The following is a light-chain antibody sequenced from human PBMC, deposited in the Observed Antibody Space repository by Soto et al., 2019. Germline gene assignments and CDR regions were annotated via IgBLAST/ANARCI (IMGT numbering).Light chain of an antibody. CDR1: NTDVGQDKS. Sequence: QSALTQPASVSGSRGQSIIISCVGRNTDVGQDKSVSWYQQGPGKAPKLLIFEVTNRPSGVSNRFSGSKSGNTASLTISGLQAEDEADYYCSSYTSSSTLDVVFGGGTKLTVL. J-gene: IGLJ2*01. V-gene: IGLV2-14*01. CDR2: EVT. CDR3: SSYTSSSTLDVV.